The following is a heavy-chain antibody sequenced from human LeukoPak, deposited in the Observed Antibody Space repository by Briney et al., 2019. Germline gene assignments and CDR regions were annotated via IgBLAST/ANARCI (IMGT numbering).Heavy chain of an antibody. D-gene: IGHD3-16*01. CDR1: GFTFSSYW. CDR2: IKHDGSET. Sequence: GGSLRLSCAASGFTFSSYWMSWVRQAPGKGLEWVANIKHDGSETNYVDSVKGRFTISRDNAKNSLHLQMNSLRVEDTAVYYCAKNGGPHGMDVWGQGTTVTVSS. J-gene: IGHJ6*02. V-gene: IGHV3-7*02. CDR3: AKNGGPHGMDV.